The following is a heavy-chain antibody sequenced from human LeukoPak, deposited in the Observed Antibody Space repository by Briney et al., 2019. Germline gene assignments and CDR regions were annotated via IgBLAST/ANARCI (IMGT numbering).Heavy chain of an antibody. Sequence: GGSLRLSCAASGFTFDHYAMHWVRQAPGKGLEWVSGLSWDSNVIRYADSVKGRFTISRDNAKNSLYLEMNSLRPEDAASYYCAKTHIAEDYFDWWGQGILVTVSS. D-gene: IGHD6-13*01. CDR1: GFTFDHYA. CDR3: AKTHIAEDYFDW. CDR2: LSWDSNVI. V-gene: IGHV3-9*01. J-gene: IGHJ4*02.